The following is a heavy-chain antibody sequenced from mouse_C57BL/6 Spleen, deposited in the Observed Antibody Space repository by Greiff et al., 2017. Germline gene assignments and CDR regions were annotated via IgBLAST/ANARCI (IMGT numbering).Heavy chain of an antibody. Sequence: VQLVESGAELVKPGASVKISCKASGYAFSSYWMNWVKQRPGKGLEWIGQIDPGDGDTNYNGKFKGKATLTVDKSSSTAYMQLSSLTSEDAAVYFCARSVGACFDDWGQGTTRTVSS. J-gene: IGHJ2*01. CDR3: ARSVGACFDD. V-gene: IGHV1-80*01. CDR2: IDPGDGDT. CDR1: GYAFSSYW. D-gene: IGHD1-1*02.